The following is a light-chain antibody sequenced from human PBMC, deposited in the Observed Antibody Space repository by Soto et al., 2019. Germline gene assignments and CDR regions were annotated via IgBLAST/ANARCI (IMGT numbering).Light chain of an antibody. Sequence: DLQMTQSPSSLSASVGDRVTIXXRASQSIRSYLNWYQQKPGKAPKILIYAASGLQTGVPSRFSGSGSGTDFTLSISSLQREDFATYYCQQYENLPTFGQGTRLE. CDR2: AAS. J-gene: IGKJ5*01. V-gene: IGKV1-39*01. CDR3: QQYENLPT. CDR1: QSIRSY.